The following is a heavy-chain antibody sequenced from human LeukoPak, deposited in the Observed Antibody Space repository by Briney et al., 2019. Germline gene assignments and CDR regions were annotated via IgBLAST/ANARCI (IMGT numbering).Heavy chain of an antibody. CDR3: ARYYGGNSACDY. CDR2: IKQDGSEK. V-gene: IGHV3-7*03. J-gene: IGHJ4*02. Sequence: GGSLRLSCAASGFTFSDYYMSWIRQAPGKGLEWVANIKQDGSEKFYVDSVKGRFTISRDNAKDSLYLLMNSLRAEDTAVYYCARYYGGNSACDYWGQGTLVTVSS. CDR1: GFTFSDYY. D-gene: IGHD4-23*01.